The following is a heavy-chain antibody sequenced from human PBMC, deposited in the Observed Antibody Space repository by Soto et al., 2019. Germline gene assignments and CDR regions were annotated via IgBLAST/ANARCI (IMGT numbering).Heavy chain of an antibody. Sequence: SVKVSCKASGYTFTSYYMHWVRQAPGQGLEWMGIINPSGGSTSYAQKFQGRVTMTRDTSTSTAYMELRSLRSEDTAVYYCARVNNEYYYDRSGYSPFHCQHGGQGTL. V-gene: IGHV1-46*01. CDR2: INPSGGST. CDR3: ARVNNEYYYDRSGYSPFHCQH. D-gene: IGHD3-22*01. CDR1: GYTFTSYY. J-gene: IGHJ1*01.